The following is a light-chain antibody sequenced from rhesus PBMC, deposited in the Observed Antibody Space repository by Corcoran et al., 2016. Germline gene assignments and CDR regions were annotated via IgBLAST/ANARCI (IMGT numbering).Light chain of an antibody. V-gene: IGKV1-22*01. CDR3: LQYSSSPYS. Sequence: DIQMTQSPSSLSASVGDTVTITCRASQSISSWVDWYQQKPGKAPKLLIYKASRLQSGGPSRFSGSGSGTDFTLTISSLQPEDFAIYYCLQYSSSPYSFGQGTKVEIK. J-gene: IGKJ2*01. CDR1: QSISSW. CDR2: KAS.